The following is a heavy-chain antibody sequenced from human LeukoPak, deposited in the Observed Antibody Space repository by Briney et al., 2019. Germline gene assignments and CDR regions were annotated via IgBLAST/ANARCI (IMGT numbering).Heavy chain of an antibody. J-gene: IGHJ6*04. CDR3: ARAIVPMVREVIIPYYYYGMDV. CDR1: GGSISSSNW. V-gene: IGHV4-4*02. CDR2: IYHSGST. Sequence: SETLSLTCAVSGGSISSSNWWSWVRQPPGKGLEWIGEIYHSGSTNYNPSLKSRVTISVDKSKNQFSLKLSSVTAADTAVYYCARAIVPMVREVIIPYYYYGMDVWGKGTTVTVSS. D-gene: IGHD3-10*01.